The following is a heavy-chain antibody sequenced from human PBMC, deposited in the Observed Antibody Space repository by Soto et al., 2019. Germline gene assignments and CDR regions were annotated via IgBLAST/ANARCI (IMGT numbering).Heavy chain of an antibody. CDR3: ARDTPIAAAGWYFDY. Sequence: ASVKVSCKASGYTFTSYAMHWVRQAPGQRLEWMGWINAGNGNTKYSQKFQGRVTITRDTSASTAYMELSSLRSEDTAVYYCARDTPIAAAGWYFDYWGQGTLVTVSS. CDR1: GYTFTSYA. D-gene: IGHD6-13*01. J-gene: IGHJ4*02. V-gene: IGHV1-3*01. CDR2: INAGNGNT.